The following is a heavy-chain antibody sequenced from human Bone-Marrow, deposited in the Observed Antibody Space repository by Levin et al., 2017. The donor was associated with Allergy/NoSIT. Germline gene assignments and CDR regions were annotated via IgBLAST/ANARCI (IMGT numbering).Heavy chain of an antibody. V-gene: IGHV4-38-2*02. CDR1: GYSISSDYY. J-gene: IGHJ6*03. Sequence: MTGGSLRLSCAVSGYSISSDYYWGWIRQPPGKGLEWIGNIHETGSTKYNPSLKSRATISVDTSKNQFSLQLNSVTAADTAVYFCAREYYMDVWGKGTTVTVSS. CDR2: IHETGST. CDR3: AREYYMDV.